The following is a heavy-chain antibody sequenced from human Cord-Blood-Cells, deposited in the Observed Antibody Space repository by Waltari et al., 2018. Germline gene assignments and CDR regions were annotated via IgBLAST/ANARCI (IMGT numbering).Heavy chain of an antibody. CDR3: AIHGYSYGYDY. V-gene: IGHV4-39*07. J-gene: IGHJ4*02. Sequence: QLQLQESGPGLVKPSETLSLTCTVSGGSISSSSYYWGWIRQPPGKGLEWIGSIYYSGGTYYNPPLQCRVTISVDTSKNQFSLKLSSVTAADTAVYYCAIHGYSYGYDYWGQGTLVTVSS. CDR2: IYYSGGT. CDR1: GGSISSSSYY. D-gene: IGHD5-18*01.